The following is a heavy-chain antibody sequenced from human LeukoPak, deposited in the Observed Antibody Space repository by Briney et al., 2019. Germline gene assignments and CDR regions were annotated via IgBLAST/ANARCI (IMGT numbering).Heavy chain of an antibody. CDR1: GFTFSSYA. CDR3: ARDLLVLMVYAMDY. D-gene: IGHD2-8*01. Sequence: PGGSLRLSCAASGFTFSSYAMSWVRQAPGKGLEWVSAISGSGGSTYYADSVKGRFTISRDNSKNTLYLQMNSLRAEDTAVYYCARDLLVLMVYAMDYWGQGTLVTVSS. J-gene: IGHJ4*02. CDR2: ISGSGGST. V-gene: IGHV3-23*01.